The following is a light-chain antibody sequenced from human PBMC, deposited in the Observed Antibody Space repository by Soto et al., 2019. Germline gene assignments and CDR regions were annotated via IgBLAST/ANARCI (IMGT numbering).Light chain of an antibody. Sequence: EIVLTQSPGTLSLSPGEGATLSCRASQSVSSSYLAWHQQKPGQAPRLLIYGASSRATGIPDRFSGSGSGTDFTLTISRLEPEDFAVYYCQQYGSSPPITFGQGTRLEIK. CDR2: GAS. V-gene: IGKV3-20*01. J-gene: IGKJ5*01. CDR3: QQYGSSPPIT. CDR1: QSVSSSY.